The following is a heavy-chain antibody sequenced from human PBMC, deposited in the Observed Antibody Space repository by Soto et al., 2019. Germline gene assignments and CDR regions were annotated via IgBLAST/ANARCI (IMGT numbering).Heavy chain of an antibody. J-gene: IGHJ4*02. Sequence: QITLKESGPTWVKPTQTLTLTCAFSGFSLGTAPMGVAWIRQPPGAALEWLAVIYWNDDKRYSPSLKSRLTIAKGTSSNQVVLTMTNMDPVDTATYYCVHRLMSTKPGAGFFDFWGPGTLVAVSS. CDR3: VHRLMSTKPGAGFFDF. CDR1: GFSLGTAPMG. CDR2: IYWNDDK. D-gene: IGHD1-26*01. V-gene: IGHV2-5*01.